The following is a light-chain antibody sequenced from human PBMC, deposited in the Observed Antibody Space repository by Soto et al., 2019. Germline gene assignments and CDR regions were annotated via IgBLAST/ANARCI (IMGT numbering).Light chain of an antibody. CDR1: QSISNW. CDR3: QQYNSYSST. Sequence: DIQMSQSPSTRSASVGERFTITCRASQSISNWLAWYQQKPGKAPKLLIYDASSLESGVPSRFSGSGSGTEFTLTISSLQPDDFATYYCQQYNSYSSTFGQGTKV. CDR2: DAS. J-gene: IGKJ1*01. V-gene: IGKV1-5*01.